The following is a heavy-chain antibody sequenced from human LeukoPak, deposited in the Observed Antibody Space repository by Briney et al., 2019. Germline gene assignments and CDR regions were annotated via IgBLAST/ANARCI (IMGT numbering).Heavy chain of an antibody. V-gene: IGHV1-2*02. CDR3: ARVRGLPPGAFDI. CDR1: GYTFTGYY. D-gene: IGHD5-18*01. Sequence: ASVKVSCKASGYTFTGYYMHWVRQAPGQGLEWMGWINPNSGGANYAQKFQGRVTMTRDTSISTAYMELSSLRSEDTAVYYCARVRGLPPGAFDIWGQGTMVTVSS. J-gene: IGHJ3*02. CDR2: INPNSGGA.